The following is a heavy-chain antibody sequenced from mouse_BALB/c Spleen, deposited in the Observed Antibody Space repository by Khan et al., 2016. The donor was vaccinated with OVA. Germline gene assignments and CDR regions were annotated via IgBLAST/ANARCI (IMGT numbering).Heavy chain of an antibody. CDR3: ERKDYYDYDPFPY. CDR2: IDYIGNT. V-gene: IGHV3-2*02. D-gene: IGHD2-4*01. CDR1: GYSITSEYA. J-gene: IGHJ3*01. Sequence: EVKLLESGPGLVKPSLSLSLTCTVTGYSITSEYAWNWIRQFPGNKLEWMGYIDYIGNTRFNPTLKSRTSLTRDTFKKQYFLQLNSVTAEDTATYDCERKDYYDYDPFPYWGQGTLVTVSA.